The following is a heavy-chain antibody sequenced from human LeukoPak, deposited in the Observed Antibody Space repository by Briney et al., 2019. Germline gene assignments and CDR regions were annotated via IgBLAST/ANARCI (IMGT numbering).Heavy chain of an antibody. D-gene: IGHD2-21*02. J-gene: IGHJ4*02. Sequence: GGSLRLSCAASGFTFSSYWMHWVRQAPGKGLVWVSRINSDGSSTSYADSVKGRFTISRDNSKNTLYLQMNSLRAEDTAVYYCARDLGYCGGDCSRDYWGQGTLVTVSS. CDR3: ARDLGYCGGDCSRDY. CDR2: INSDGSST. CDR1: GFTFSSYW. V-gene: IGHV3-74*01.